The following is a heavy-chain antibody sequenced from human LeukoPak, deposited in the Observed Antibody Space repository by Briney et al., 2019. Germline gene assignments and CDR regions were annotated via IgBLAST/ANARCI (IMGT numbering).Heavy chain of an antibody. CDR1: GLTVSSYA. V-gene: IGHV3-23*01. Sequence: GGSLRLSCGASGLTVSSYAMSWVRQAPGKGLEWVSTIIGSAANTYYADSVKGRFTISRDDSKDTVYLQMNSLRAEDTAVYSCAKYTSGTSYRGLDQWGHGTLVTVSS. J-gene: IGHJ4*01. D-gene: IGHD3-10*01. CDR3: AKYTSGTSYRGLDQ. CDR2: IIGSAANT.